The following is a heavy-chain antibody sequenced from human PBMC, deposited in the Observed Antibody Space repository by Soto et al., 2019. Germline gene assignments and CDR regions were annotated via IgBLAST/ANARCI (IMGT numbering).Heavy chain of an antibody. CDR2: IVVGSGNT. V-gene: IGHV1-58*01. CDR3: AAEGVVTELVFSDWYFDL. CDR1: GFTFTSSA. D-gene: IGHD2-21*02. Sequence: SVKVSCKASGFTFTSSAVQWVRQARGQRLEWIGWIVVGSGNTNYAQKFQERVTITRDMSTSTAYMELSSLRSEDTAVYYCAAEGVVTELVFSDWYFDLWGRGTLVTVS. J-gene: IGHJ2*01.